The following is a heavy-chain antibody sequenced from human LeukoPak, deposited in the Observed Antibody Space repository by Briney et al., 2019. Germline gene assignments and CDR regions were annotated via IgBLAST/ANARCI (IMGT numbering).Heavy chain of an antibody. CDR1: GDSISSGGFH. V-gene: IGHV4-31*03. Sequence: SETLSLTCTVSGDSISSGGFHWSWIRQHPGKGLEWIGYIYYSGTTYYNPPLKSRVSLSVDTSQNQFSLQLRSVTAADTAVYYCARLGNWNYVGYWGQGTLVTVSS. J-gene: IGHJ4*02. CDR3: ARLGNWNYVGY. CDR2: IYYSGTT. D-gene: IGHD1-1*01.